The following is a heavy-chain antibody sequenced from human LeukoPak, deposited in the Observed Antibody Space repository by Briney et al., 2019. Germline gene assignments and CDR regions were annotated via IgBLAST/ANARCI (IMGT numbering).Heavy chain of an antibody. D-gene: IGHD3-10*01. CDR3: AISGLGFGEFRGLDY. CDR2: IFSSGPT. CDR1: GFNVSNNY. V-gene: IGHV3-53*01. Sequence: GGSLRLSCADSGFNVSNNYMNWVRQAPGKGLEWVSVIFSSGPTYYADSVKGRFTISRDTSKNALYLQMNSLRAEDTAVYYCAISGLGFGEFRGLDYWGQGTLVTVSS. J-gene: IGHJ4*02.